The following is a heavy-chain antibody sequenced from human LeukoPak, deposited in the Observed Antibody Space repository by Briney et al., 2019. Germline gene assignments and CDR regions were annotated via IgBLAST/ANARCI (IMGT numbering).Heavy chain of an antibody. CDR3: ARGLYSDMSGSFDY. CDR1: GFNVSSNY. Sequence: PGGSLTLSCAASGFNVSSNYMTWVRQAPGEGLEWVSVIYSGGSTYYGDSVQGRLTISRDNSQNTLYLQMNSLRAEDTAVYYCARGLYSDMSGSFDYWGQGTLVTVSS. J-gene: IGHJ4*02. V-gene: IGHV3-53*01. D-gene: IGHD3-3*01. CDR2: IYSGGST.